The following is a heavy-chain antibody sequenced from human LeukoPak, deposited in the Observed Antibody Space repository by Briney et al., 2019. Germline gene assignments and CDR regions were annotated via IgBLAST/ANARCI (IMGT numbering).Heavy chain of an antibody. D-gene: IGHD4-23*01. CDR2: IYYSGST. J-gene: IGHJ4*02. V-gene: IGHV4-31*03. CDR1: GGSISSGGYY. Sequence: SETLSLTCTVSGGSISSGGYYWSWIRQPPGKGLEWVGYIYYSGSTYYNPSLKSRVTISVDTSKNQFSLKLSSVTAADTAVYYCARGHGGNSRVWYYFDYWRQGTLVTVSS. CDR3: ARGHGGNSRVWYYFDY.